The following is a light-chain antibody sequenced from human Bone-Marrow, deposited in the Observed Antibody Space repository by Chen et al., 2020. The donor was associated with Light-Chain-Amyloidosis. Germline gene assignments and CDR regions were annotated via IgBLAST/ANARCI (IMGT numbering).Light chain of an antibody. Sequence: QSDLTQPASVSGSPGQSVTISCTGHSIGTFNLVSWYQQSPGNAPKLIIYEGYRRPSEVSDRFSGSTSGSTASLTISGRQTEDEADYHCCSYGGYSTFVFGGGTKLTVL. CDR2: EGY. J-gene: IGLJ2*01. CDR3: CSYGGYSTFV. CDR1: SIGTFNL. V-gene: IGLV2-23*03.